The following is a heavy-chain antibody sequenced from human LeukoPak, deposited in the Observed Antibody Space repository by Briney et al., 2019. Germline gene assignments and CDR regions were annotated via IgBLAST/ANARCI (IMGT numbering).Heavy chain of an antibody. V-gene: IGHV3-7*01. J-gene: IGHJ4*02. D-gene: IGHD3-3*01. Sequence: GGSLRLSCAASGFTFSSYWMSWVRQAPGKGLEWVANIKQDGSEKYYVDSVKGRFTISRDNAKNSLYLQMNSLRAEDTAVYYCAREDYDFWSGYYHLSFDYWGQGTLVTVSS. CDR3: AREDYDFWSGYYHLSFDY. CDR1: GFTFSSYW. CDR2: IKQDGSEK.